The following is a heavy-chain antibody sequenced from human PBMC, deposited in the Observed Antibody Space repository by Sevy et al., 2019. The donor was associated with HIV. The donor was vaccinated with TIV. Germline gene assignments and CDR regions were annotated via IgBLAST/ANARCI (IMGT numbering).Heavy chain of an antibody. CDR3: VRDRGGPDGFDI. CDR1: GFTFSAYW. Sequence: GGSLRLSCAASGFTFSAYWMYWVRQAPGKGLEWVSRIDHDGSNPIYADSVKGRFTGSRDNSKNTLYLQMTSLRGEVTAVYFCVRDRGGPDGFDIWGQGTMVTVSS. D-gene: IGHD3-16*01. V-gene: IGHV3-74*01. CDR2: IDHDGSNP. J-gene: IGHJ3*02.